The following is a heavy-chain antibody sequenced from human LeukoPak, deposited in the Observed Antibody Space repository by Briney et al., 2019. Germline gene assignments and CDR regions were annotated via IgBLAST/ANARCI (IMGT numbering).Heavy chain of an antibody. V-gene: IGHV3-49*03. J-gene: IGHJ4*02. CDR3: STDFWRLGFDY. D-gene: IGHD3-3*01. CDR1: GFTFADYG. Sequence: PGRSLRLSCIGSGFTFADYGLSWFRQAPGKGLEWVGFIRGKALGWTTEYAASVKGRFSMSRDDSKIIAYLQMDNLKTEDTAVYYCSTDFWRLGFDYWGQGTLVTVSS. CDR2: IRGKALGWTT.